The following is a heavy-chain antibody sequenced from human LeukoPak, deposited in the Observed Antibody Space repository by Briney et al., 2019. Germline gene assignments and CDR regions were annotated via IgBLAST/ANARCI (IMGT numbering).Heavy chain of an antibody. Sequence: SETLSLTCAVYGGSFSGYYWSWIRQPPGKGLEWIGEINHSGSTNYNPSLKSRVTISVDTSKNQFSLKLSSVTAADTAVYYGARVGPPRDYWGQGTLVTVSS. J-gene: IGHJ4*02. CDR2: INHSGST. CDR1: GGSFSGYY. V-gene: IGHV4-34*01. CDR3: ARVGPPRDY.